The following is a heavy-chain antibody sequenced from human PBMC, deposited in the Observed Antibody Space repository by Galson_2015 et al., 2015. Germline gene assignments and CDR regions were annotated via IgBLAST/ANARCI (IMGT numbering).Heavy chain of an antibody. V-gene: IGHV3-30*18. Sequence: SLRLSCEASGFTFSSYGMHWVRQAPGKGLEWVAVISYDGSNKYYADSVKGRFTISRDNSKNTLYLQMNSLRAEDTAVYYCAKESETFYYYYYMYVWGKGTTVTVSS. CDR3: AKESETFYYYYYMYV. CDR2: ISYDGSNK. J-gene: IGHJ6*03. CDR1: GFTFSSYG.